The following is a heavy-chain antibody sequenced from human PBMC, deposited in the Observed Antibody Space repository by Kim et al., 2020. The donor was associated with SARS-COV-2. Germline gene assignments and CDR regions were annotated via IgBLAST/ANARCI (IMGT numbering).Heavy chain of an antibody. V-gene: IGHV4-34*01. J-gene: IGHJ5*02. CDR3: ARAAYSSSSYWFDP. D-gene: IGHD6-13*01. Sequence: PPLKTRLRISVDTSKNQFSLKLSSVTAADTAVYYCARAAYSSSSYWFDPWGQGTLVTVSS.